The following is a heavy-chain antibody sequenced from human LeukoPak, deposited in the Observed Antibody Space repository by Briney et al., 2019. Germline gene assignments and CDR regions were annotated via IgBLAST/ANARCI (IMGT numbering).Heavy chain of an antibody. CDR3: ARGRQASNWYYFDD. CDR1: GFTFSGYW. V-gene: IGHV3-74*01. D-gene: IGHD6-13*01. Sequence: PGGSLRLSCAASGFTFSGYWMHWVRQAPGKGLVWVSRINTDGGITTYADSVKGRFTISRDNAKNTLHLQMSSLRAEDTAVYYCARGRQASNWYYFDDWGQGTLVTVSS. J-gene: IGHJ4*02. CDR2: INTDGGIT.